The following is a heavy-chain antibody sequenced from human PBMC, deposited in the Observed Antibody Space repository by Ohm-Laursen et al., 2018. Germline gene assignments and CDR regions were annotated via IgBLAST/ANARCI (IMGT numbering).Heavy chain of an antibody. CDR1: GFTFSSYW. CDR3: IHISATGVY. CDR2: IKSKTDGGKT. J-gene: IGHJ4*02. Sequence: GSLRLSCTASGFTFSSYWMNWVRQAPGKGLEWVGRIKSKTDGGKTDYATPVKSRFTISRDDSKNTLYLQMNSLKTEDTAVYYCIHISATGVYWGQGTLVTVSS. V-gene: IGHV3-15*01. D-gene: IGHD6-13*01.